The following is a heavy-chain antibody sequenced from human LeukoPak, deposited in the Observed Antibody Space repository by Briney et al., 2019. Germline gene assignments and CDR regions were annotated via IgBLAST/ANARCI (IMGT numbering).Heavy chain of an antibody. CDR1: GFTFSSYA. D-gene: IGHD4-17*01. CDR2: ISGSGGST. Sequence: PGGSLRLSCAASGFTFSSYAMSWVRQAPGKGLEWVSAISGSGGSTYYADSVKGRFTISRDNSKNTLYLQMNSLRAEDTAVYYCAKVDLKWDGDYDDYYYGMDVWGQGTTVTVSS. CDR3: AKVDLKWDGDYDDYYYGMDV. J-gene: IGHJ6*02. V-gene: IGHV3-23*01.